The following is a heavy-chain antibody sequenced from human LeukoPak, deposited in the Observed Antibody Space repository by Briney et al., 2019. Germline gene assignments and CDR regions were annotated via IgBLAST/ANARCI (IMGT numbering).Heavy chain of an antibody. CDR2: ISYDGSNK. Sequence: PGGSLRLSCAASGFTFSSYGMHWVRQAPGKGLEWVAVISYDGSNKYYADSVKGRFTISRENSKNTVYVQMNRQRAEDTAVYYCARDPYSGSYGDYYYYYMDVWGKGTTVTISS. V-gene: IGHV3-30*03. J-gene: IGHJ6*03. CDR3: ARDPYSGSYGDYYYYYMDV. D-gene: IGHD1-26*01. CDR1: GFTFSSYG.